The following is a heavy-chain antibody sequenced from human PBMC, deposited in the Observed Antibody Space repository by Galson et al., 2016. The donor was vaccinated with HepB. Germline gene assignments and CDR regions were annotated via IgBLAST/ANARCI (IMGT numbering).Heavy chain of an antibody. CDR2: ISGSGSTI. CDR1: GFTFSNYG. J-gene: IGHJ4*02. Sequence: SLRLSCAVSGFTFSNYGMNWVRQAPGKGLEWVSYISGSGSTIHYADSVKGRFIISRDSAKNSLSLRMNTLRDEDTAVYYCARAPGRYFDSYYFDHWGQGTLVIVSS. D-gene: IGHD3-9*01. CDR3: ARAPGRYFDSYYFDH. V-gene: IGHV3-48*02.